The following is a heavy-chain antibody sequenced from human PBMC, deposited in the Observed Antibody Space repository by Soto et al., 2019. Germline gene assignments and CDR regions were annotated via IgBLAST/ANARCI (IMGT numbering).Heavy chain of an antibody. CDR2: IWYDGSKK. J-gene: IGHJ6*02. CDR3: AREYSSSPYFFYYGFDV. D-gene: IGHD6-6*01. V-gene: IGHV3-33*01. Sequence: PGGSLRLSCAASGFTFSSYGMHWVRQAPGKGLEWVAVIWYDGSKKYYADSVKGRFTIPRDNSKYMLSLQMSSLRAEDTAVYYCAREYSSSPYFFYYGFDVWGQGTTVTVSS. CDR1: GFTFSSYG.